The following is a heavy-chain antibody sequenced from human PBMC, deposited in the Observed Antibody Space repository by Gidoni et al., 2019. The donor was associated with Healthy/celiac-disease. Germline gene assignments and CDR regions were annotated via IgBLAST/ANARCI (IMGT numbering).Heavy chain of an antibody. V-gene: IGHV3-73*02. CDR1: GFTFRGPA. J-gene: IGHJ4*02. CDR2: IRSKANSDAT. CDR3: TSMSEWGSHYYDILTGYDY. D-gene: IGHD3-9*01. Sequence: EVQLVESGGGLVQPGGSLNLSCSAPGFTFRGPAFPWVRQASGKGLEWVGRIRSKANSDATAYAASVKGRFTISRDDSKNTAYLQMNSLKTEDTAVYYCTSMSEWGSHYYDILTGYDYWGQGTLVTVSS.